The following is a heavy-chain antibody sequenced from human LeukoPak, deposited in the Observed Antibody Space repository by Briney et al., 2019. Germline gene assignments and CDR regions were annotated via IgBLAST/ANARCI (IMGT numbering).Heavy chain of an antibody. CDR1: GFTFSSYS. CDR3: ARDSYGNSGYYYVSDY. D-gene: IGHD3-22*01. J-gene: IGHJ4*02. Sequence: GGSLRLSCAASGFTFSSYSLSWVRQAPRKGLEWVSYISSSSTTIYYADSVKGRFTISRDNAKNSLYLQMNSLRDEDTAVYYCARDSYGNSGYYYVSDYWGQGTLVTVSS. CDR2: ISSSSTTI. V-gene: IGHV3-48*02.